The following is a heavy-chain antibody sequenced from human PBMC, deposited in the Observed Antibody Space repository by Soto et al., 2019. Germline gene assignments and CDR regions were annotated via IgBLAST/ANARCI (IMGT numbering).Heavy chain of an antibody. V-gene: IGHV2-70*01. CDR1: GFSLSTSGMC. CDR3: ARSRGYSYGSGGYDY. Sequence: ESGPTLVNPTQTLTLTCTFSGFSLSTSGMCVSWIRQPPGKALEWLALIDWDDDKYYSTSLKTRLTISKDTSKNQVVLTMTNMDPVDTATYYCARSRGYSYGSGGYDYWGQGTLVTVSS. CDR2: IDWDDDK. J-gene: IGHJ4*02. D-gene: IGHD5-18*01.